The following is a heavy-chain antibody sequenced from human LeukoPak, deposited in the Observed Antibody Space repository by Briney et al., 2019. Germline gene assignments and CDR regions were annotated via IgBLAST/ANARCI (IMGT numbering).Heavy chain of an antibody. CDR3: ATRTSSRDGYNYYFDY. Sequence: SETLSLTCAVYGGSFSGYYWSWTRQPPGKGLEWIGEINHSGSTNYNPSLKSRVTISVDTSKDQFSLKLSSVTAADTAVYYCATRTSSRDGYNYYFDYRGQGTLVTVSS. CDR2: INHSGST. D-gene: IGHD5-24*01. V-gene: IGHV4-34*01. J-gene: IGHJ4*02. CDR1: GGSFSGYY.